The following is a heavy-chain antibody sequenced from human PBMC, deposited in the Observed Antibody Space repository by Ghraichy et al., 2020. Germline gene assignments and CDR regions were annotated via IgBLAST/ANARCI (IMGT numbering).Heavy chain of an antibody. Sequence: SQTLSLTCTVSGGSISSYYWSWIRQPPGKGLEWIGYIYYSGSTNYNPSLKSRVTISVDTSKNQFSLKLSSVTAADTAVYYCARGGGGWLVNWFDPWGQGTLVTVSS. CDR2: IYYSGST. V-gene: IGHV4-59*01. J-gene: IGHJ5*02. D-gene: IGHD6-19*01. CDR1: GGSISSYY. CDR3: ARGGGGWLVNWFDP.